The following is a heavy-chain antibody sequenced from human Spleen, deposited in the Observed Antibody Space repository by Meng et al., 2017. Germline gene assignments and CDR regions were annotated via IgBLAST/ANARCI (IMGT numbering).Heavy chain of an antibody. D-gene: IGHD3-10*02. CDR1: GFSFSSYA. CDR2: ISGRGGST. J-gene: IGHJ6*02. Sequence: GGSLRLSCAASGFSFSSYAMSWVRQAPGRGLEWVSGISGRGGSTYYADSVKGRFTISRDNSENTLYLQLNILRAVDTATYYCAKEEMLGDRYYYYGFDVWGQGPTVTVSS. V-gene: IGHV3-23*01. CDR3: AKEEMLGDRYYYYGFDV.